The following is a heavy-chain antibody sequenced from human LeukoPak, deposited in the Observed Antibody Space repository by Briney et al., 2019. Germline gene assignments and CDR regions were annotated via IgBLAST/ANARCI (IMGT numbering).Heavy chain of an antibody. V-gene: IGHV3-23*01. CDR3: ARGRAGSYRFDY. J-gene: IGHJ4*02. Sequence: PGGSLRLSCAASGFTFSSYAMSWVRQAPGKGLEWVSAISGSSGTTYYADSVKGRFTISRDNAKNSLYLQMNSLRAEDTALYYCARGRAGSYRFDYWGQGTLVTVPS. D-gene: IGHD3-16*02. CDR1: GFTFSSYA. CDR2: ISGSSGTT.